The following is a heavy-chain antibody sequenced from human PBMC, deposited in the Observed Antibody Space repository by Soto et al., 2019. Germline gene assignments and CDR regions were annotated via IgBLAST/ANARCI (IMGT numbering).Heavy chain of an antibody. Sequence: GASVKVSCKASGYTLASYGISWMRQAPGQGLEWMGWISAYNGNTNYAQKLQGRVTMTTDTSTSTAYMELRSLRSDDTAVYYCARYYYDSSGYSNYDYWGQGTLVTVSS. CDR2: ISAYNGNT. V-gene: IGHV1-18*01. D-gene: IGHD3-22*01. CDR1: GYTLASYG. CDR3: ARYYYDSSGYSNYDY. J-gene: IGHJ4*02.